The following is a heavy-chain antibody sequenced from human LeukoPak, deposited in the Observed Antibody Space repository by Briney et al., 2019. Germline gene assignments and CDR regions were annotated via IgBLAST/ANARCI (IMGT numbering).Heavy chain of an antibody. CDR1: GFTFSNYG. J-gene: IGHJ4*02. D-gene: IGHD4-17*01. Sequence: GGSLRLSCTASGFTFSNYGMAWVRQAPGKGLEWVSSISDSGGDTYYADSVKGRFTVSRDNSKNTLYLQMNSLRAEDTAVYYCARDPAYGALDYWGQGTLVTVSS. CDR2: ISDSGGDT. CDR3: ARDPAYGALDY. V-gene: IGHV3-23*01.